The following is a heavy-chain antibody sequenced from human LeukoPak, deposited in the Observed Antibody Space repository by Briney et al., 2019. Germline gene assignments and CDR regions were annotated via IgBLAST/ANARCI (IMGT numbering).Heavy chain of an antibody. CDR3: GRDSLGGDY. D-gene: IGHD3-16*01. Sequence: PGGSLRLSCAASGFSFSTFGMHWARRAPGKGLEWVAVIWNDGSKKFYAESVKGRFTISRDNSQNTLYLQRNRLRAEDTVVYYCGRDSLGGDYWGQGTLVTVSS. J-gene: IGHJ4*02. CDR1: GFSFSTFG. CDR2: IWNDGSKK. V-gene: IGHV3-33*08.